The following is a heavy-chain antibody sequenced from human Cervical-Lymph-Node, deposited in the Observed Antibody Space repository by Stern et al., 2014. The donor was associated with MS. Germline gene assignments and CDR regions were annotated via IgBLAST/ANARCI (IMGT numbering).Heavy chain of an antibody. CDR1: GFTFSGSA. V-gene: IGHV3-73*02. CDR3: ARLSWGATQ. J-gene: IGHJ4*02. D-gene: IGHD1-26*01. Sequence: VQLVESGGGLVQPGGSLKLSCAASGFTFSGSALHWVRQASGKGLEWVGRIGSKPNNYATTYAASLKGRFIISRDDSNNTAFLQINSLKPEDTAVYYCARLSWGATQWGQGTRVTVSS. CDR2: IGSKPNNYAT.